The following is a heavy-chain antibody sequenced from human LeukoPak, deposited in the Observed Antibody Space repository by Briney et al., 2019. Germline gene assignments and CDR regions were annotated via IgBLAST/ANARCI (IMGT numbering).Heavy chain of an antibody. CDR2: IYSGGST. Sequence: GGSLLLSCAASGFTVSSNYMSWVRQAPGKGLEWVSVIYSGGSTYYADSVKGRFTISRDNSKTTLYLQMNSLRAEDTAVYYCARAGSSAVFDYWGQGTLVTVSS. CDR1: GFTVSSNY. D-gene: IGHD6-6*01. CDR3: ARAGSSAVFDY. V-gene: IGHV3-53*01. J-gene: IGHJ4*02.